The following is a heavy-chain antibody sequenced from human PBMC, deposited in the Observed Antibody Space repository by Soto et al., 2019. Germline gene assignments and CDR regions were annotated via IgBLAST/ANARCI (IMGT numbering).Heavy chain of an antibody. Sequence: GASVKVSCKASGYTFTGYYMHWVRQAPGQGLEWMGRINPSGGSTSYAQKLQGRVTMTRDTSTSTVYMELSSLRSEDTAVYYCAREALGYYDSSGPLGLAFDIWGQGTMVTVSS. CDR2: INPSGGST. CDR3: AREALGYYDSSGPLGLAFDI. CDR1: GYTFTGYY. V-gene: IGHV1-46*01. D-gene: IGHD3-22*01. J-gene: IGHJ3*02.